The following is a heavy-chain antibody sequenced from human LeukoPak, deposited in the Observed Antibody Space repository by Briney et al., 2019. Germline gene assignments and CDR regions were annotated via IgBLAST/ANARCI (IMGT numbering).Heavy chain of an antibody. CDR3: ARISPGIAPK. CDR1: GYSISSGFY. D-gene: IGHD6-13*01. Sequence: SETLSLTCTVSGYSISSGFYWGWIRQPPGKGLEWIGSVHYSGTTHYNPSLNSRVTISLDTSKNQFSLKLSSVTAADAAVYYCARISPGIAPKWGQGPLVTVSS. CDR2: VHYSGTT. J-gene: IGHJ4*02. V-gene: IGHV4-38-2*02.